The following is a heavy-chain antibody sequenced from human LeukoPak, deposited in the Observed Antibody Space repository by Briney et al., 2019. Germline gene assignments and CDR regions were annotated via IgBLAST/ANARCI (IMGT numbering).Heavy chain of an antibody. J-gene: IGHJ4*02. CDR2: IIPIFGTA. CDR1: GGTFSSYA. V-gene: IGHV1-69*01. Sequence: SVKVSCKASGGTFSSYAISWVRQAPGQGLEWMVGIIPIFGTANYAQKFQGRVTITADESTSTAYMELSSLRSEDTAVYYCASSYDSSGYPHGPFDYWGQGALVTVSS. CDR3: ASSYDSSGYPHGPFDY. D-gene: IGHD3-22*01.